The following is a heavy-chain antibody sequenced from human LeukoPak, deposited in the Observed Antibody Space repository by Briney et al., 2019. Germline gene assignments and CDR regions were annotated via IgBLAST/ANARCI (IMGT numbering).Heavy chain of an antibody. CDR2: INHSGST. J-gene: IGHJ4*02. Sequence: SETLSLTCAVYGGSFSGYYWSWIRQPPGKGLEWIGEINHSGSTKYNPSLKSRVTISVDTSKNQFSLKLSSVTAADTAVYYCARGASLGGVMITFGGVRKYYFDYWGQGTLVTVSS. CDR3: ARGASLGGVMITFGGVRKYYFDY. D-gene: IGHD3-16*01. CDR1: GGSFSGYY. V-gene: IGHV4-34*01.